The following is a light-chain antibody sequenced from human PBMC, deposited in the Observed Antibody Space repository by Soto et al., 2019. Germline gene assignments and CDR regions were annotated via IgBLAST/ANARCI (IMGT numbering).Light chain of an antibody. CDR3: QQYGSSPMYT. CDR2: GAS. CDR1: QSVSSSY. Sequence: EIVLTQSPGTLSLSPGERATLSCRASQSVSSSYLAWYQQKPGQAPRLLIHGASARATGIPDRFSGSGSGTDFTLTISRLEPEDFAVYFCQQYGSSPMYTVRQGPKLEIK. J-gene: IGKJ2*01. V-gene: IGKV3-20*01.